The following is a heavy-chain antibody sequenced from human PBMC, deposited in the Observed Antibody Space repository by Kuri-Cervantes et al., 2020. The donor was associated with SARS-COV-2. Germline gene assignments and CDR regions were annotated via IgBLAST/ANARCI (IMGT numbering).Heavy chain of an antibody. Sequence: SETLSLPCAISGDSVSSKIAAWNWIRQSPSRGLEWLGRTYYRSKWYDDYAVSVKSRISINPDTSKNQFSLHLNSVTPEDTAVYYCARGTNWPPDGWFDPWGQGTLVTVSS. CDR2: TYYRSKWYD. V-gene: IGHV6-1*01. D-gene: IGHD7-27*01. CDR3: ARGTNWPPDGWFDP. CDR1: GDSVSSKIAA. J-gene: IGHJ5*02.